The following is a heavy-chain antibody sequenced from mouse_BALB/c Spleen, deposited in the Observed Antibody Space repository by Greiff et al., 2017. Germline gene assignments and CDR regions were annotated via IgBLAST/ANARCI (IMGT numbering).Heavy chain of an antibody. J-gene: IGHJ3*01. CDR1: GDSITSGY. CDR3: ASSLLRLRTAWFAY. CDR2: ISYSGST. Sequence: EVKLQESGPSLVKPSQTLSLTCSVTGDSITSGYRNWIRKFPGHKLEYMGYISYSGSTHYNPSLKSRISITRDASKNQYYLQLNTVTTEDTATYYCASSLLRLRTAWFAYWGQGTLVTVSA. D-gene: IGHD1-2*01. V-gene: IGHV3-8*02.